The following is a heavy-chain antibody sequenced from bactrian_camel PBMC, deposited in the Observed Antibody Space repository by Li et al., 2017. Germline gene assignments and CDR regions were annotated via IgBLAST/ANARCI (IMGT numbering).Heavy chain of an antibody. CDR1: GFTFKNFP. Sequence: DVQLVESGGGSAQPGGSLRLTCVASGFTFKNFPMTWVRQRPGQGLEWVASIMQDSPRAEYAESVKGRFTISRDNRENLLYLQLNSLKTEDTAKYFCAKNRDSTQYFYNNAGRPPGQGTQVTVS. D-gene: IGHD4*01. J-gene: IGHJ4*01. V-gene: IGHV3S2*01. CDR2: IMQDSPRA.